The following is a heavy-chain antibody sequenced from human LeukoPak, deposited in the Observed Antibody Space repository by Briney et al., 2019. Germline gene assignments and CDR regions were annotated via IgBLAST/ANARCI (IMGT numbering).Heavy chain of an antibody. Sequence: GGSLRLSCAASRFTFSSYDMHWVRQAPGKGLEWVAVIWFDGSNKYYADSVKGRFTISRDNSKNTLFLQMNSLRAEDTAVYYCARDSKTGTTGNYFDFWGQGTLVTVSS. CDR2: IWFDGSNK. D-gene: IGHD1-1*01. J-gene: IGHJ4*02. CDR1: RFTFSSYD. V-gene: IGHV3-33*01. CDR3: ARDSKTGTTGNYFDF.